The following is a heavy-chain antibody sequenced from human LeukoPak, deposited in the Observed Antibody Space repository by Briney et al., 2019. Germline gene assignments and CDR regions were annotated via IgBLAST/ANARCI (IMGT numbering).Heavy chain of an antibody. D-gene: IGHD3-10*01. J-gene: IGHJ4*02. V-gene: IGHV3-7*01. Sequence: WVANIKQDGSEKYYVDSVKGRFTISRDNAKNSLYLQMNSLRAEDTAVYYCARDVAGFDYWGQGTLVTVSS. CDR2: IKQDGSEK. CDR3: ARDVAGFDY.